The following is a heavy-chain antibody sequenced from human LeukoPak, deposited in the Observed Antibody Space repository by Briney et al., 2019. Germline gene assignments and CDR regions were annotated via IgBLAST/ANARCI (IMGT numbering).Heavy chain of an antibody. CDR1: GGSFSGYY. CDR2: INHSGST. J-gene: IGHJ4*02. CDR3: ARADDYGVSFDY. D-gene: IGHD4-17*01. V-gene: IGHV4-34*01. Sequence: SETPSLTCAVYGGSFSGYYWSWIRQPPGKGLEWIGEINHSGSTNYNPSLKSRVTISVDTSKNQFSLKLSSVTAADTAVYYCARADDYGVSFDYWGQGTLVTVSS.